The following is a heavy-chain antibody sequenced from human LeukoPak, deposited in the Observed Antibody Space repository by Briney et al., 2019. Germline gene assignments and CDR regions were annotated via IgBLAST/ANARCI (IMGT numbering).Heavy chain of an antibody. CDR2: IRGSGGGT. V-gene: IGHV3-23*01. D-gene: IGHD2-21*02. CDR1: GYTFSNYG. Sequence: PGEFLRLSCAASGYTFSNYGMSWARQAPGKGLEWVSVIRGSGGGTYYADSVKGRFTISRDNSKNTVYLQMNSLRAEDTAVYYCVKARMPHCGTDCLESWGQGTLVTVSS. CDR3: VKARMPHCGTDCLES. J-gene: IGHJ4*02.